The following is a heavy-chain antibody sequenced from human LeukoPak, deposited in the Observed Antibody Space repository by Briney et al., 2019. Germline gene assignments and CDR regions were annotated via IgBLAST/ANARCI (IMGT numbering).Heavy chain of an antibody. V-gene: IGHV4-59*01. D-gene: IGHD5-12*01. CDR3: ARVTEMATIFDY. CDR1: GGSISSYY. J-gene: IGHJ4*02. Sequence: SETLSLTCTVSGGSISSYYWSWIRQPPGKGLEWIGYIYYSGSTNYNPSLKSRVTISVDTSKNQFSLKLSSVTAADTAVYYCARVTEMATIFDYCGQGTLVTVSS. CDR2: IYYSGST.